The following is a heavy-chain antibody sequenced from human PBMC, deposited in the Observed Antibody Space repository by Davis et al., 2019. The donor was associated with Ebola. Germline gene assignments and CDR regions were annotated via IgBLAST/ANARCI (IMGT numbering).Heavy chain of an antibody. CDR3: ARDNGDPVFDY. V-gene: IGHV4-59*01. CDR2: INHSGST. D-gene: IGHD4-17*01. J-gene: IGHJ4*02. CDR1: GGSISSYY. Sequence: MPSETLSLTCTVSGGSISSYYWSWIRQPPGKGLEWIGEINHSGSTNYNPSLKSRVTISVDTSKNQFSLKLSSVTAADTAVYYCARDNGDPVFDYWGQGTLVTVSS.